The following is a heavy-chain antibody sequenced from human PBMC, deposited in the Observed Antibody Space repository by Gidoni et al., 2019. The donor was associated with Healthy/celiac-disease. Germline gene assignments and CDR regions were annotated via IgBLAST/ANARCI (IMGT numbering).Heavy chain of an antibody. CDR1: GFTFSSYG. V-gene: IGHV3-33*01. Sequence: QVQLVESGGGVVQPGRSLRLSCAASGFTFSSYGMPWVRRAPGKGLEWVAVIGYDGSNKYYADSVKGRFTISRDNSKNTLYLQMNSLRAEDTAVYYCAREVVRIAVAGLDYWGQGTLVTVSS. J-gene: IGHJ4*02. CDR2: IGYDGSNK. CDR3: AREVVRIAVAGLDY. D-gene: IGHD6-19*01.